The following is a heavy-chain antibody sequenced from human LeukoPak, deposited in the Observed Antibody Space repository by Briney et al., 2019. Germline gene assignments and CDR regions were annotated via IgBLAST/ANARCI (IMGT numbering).Heavy chain of an antibody. V-gene: IGHV3-23*01. CDR2: XSGSGGST. Sequence: LXXSCAASXXXXXSXXMSWXRXAXGKXLXXVXXXSGSGGSTYYADSVKGRFTISRDNSKNTLYLQMNSLRVEDTAVYYCARDRRSVGATYDYFEYWGQGTLVTVSS. CDR1: XXXXXSXX. CDR3: ARDRRSVGATYDYFEY. J-gene: IGHJ4*02. D-gene: IGHD1-26*01.